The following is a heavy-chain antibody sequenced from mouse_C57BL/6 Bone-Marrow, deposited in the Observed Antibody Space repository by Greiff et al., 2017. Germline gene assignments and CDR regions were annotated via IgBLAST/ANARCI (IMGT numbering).Heavy chain of an antibody. D-gene: IGHD2-1*01. V-gene: IGHV1-19*01. J-gene: IGHJ2*01. CDR1: GYTFTDYY. CDR3: AGLTNYGNYGDY. Sequence: VQLKQSGPVLVKPGASVKMSCKASGYTFTDYYMNWVKQSHGKSLEWIGVINPYNGGTSYNQKFKGKATLTVDKSSSTAYMELNSLTSEDSAVYYCAGLTNYGNYGDYWGQGTTLTVSS. CDR2: INPYNGGT.